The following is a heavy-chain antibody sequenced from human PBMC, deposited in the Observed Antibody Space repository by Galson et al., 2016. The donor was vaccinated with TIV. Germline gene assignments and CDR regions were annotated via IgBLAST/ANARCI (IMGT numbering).Heavy chain of an antibody. CDR1: GGSVTSNLG. J-gene: IGHJ4*02. CDR3: AREGPCGGDCYSLDN. CDR2: ILPISGQV. V-gene: IGHV1-69*06. Sequence: SVKVSCKASGGSVTSNLGLNWVRQAPGQGFEWVGGILPISGQVSYAQNFQDRVTITADKSASTVYMELRSLRSDDTAVYYCAREGPCGGDCYSLDNWGQGSLVTVSS. D-gene: IGHD2-21*02.